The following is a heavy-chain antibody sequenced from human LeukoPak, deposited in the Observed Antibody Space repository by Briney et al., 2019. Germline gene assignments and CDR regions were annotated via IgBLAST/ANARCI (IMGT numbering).Heavy chain of an antibody. V-gene: IGHV1-46*01. D-gene: IGHD6-19*01. CDR1: GYTFTDYY. Sequence: ASVKVSCKASGYTFTDYYVHWVRRAPGLGLEWMGVINPGNNKTTYAQKFQDRVNMTRDTSISTAYMELSSLRSEDTAVYYCARRPGGSGWYENWFDPWGQGTLVTVSS. J-gene: IGHJ5*02. CDR3: ARRPGGSGWYENWFDP. CDR2: INPGNNKT.